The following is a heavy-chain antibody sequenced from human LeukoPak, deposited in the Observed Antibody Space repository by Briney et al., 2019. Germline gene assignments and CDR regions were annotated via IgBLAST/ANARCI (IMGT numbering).Heavy chain of an antibody. Sequence: PSETLSLTCAVSGGSISSYYWSWIRQPPGKGLEWIGYIYYSGSTNYNPSLKSRVTISVDTSKNQFSLKLSSVTAADTAVYYCARSEENSGSYYFDYWGQGTLVTVSS. CDR3: ARSEENSGSYYFDY. V-gene: IGHV4-59*01. J-gene: IGHJ4*02. D-gene: IGHD1-26*01. CDR1: GGSISSYY. CDR2: IYYSGST.